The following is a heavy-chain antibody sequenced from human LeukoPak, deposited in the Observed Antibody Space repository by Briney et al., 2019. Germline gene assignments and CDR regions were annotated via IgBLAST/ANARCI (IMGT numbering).Heavy chain of an antibody. D-gene: IGHD4-23*01. J-gene: IGHJ2*01. CDR2: IYPGDSDT. CDR1: GYCFTSYW. V-gene: IGHV5-51*01. Sequence: GASLQISCKASGYCFTSYWIGWVRPLPGKGLEWMGIIYPGDSDTRYNPSFQGQVTISADRSITTAYLQWSSLNASDTAMYYCARLPGATVVTAGWYFDLWGRGTLVTVSS. CDR3: ARLPGATVVTAGWYFDL.